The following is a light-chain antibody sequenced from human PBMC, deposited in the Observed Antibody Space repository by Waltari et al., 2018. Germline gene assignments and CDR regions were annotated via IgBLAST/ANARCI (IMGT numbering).Light chain of an antibody. CDR3: QSYDSSLSGSRVV. V-gene: IGLV1-40*01. Sequence: QSVLTQPPSVSGAPGQRVTIPCTGRSSNIGAGYDVHWYPQLPGTAPKLLLYGNSNRPSGVPDRFSGSKSGTSASLAITGLQAEDEADYYCQSYDSSLSGSRVVFGGGTKLTVL. J-gene: IGLJ2*01. CDR1: SSNIGAGYD. CDR2: GNS.